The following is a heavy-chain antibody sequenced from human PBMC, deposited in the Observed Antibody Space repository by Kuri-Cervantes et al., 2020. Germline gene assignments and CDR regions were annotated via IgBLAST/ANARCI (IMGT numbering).Heavy chain of an antibody. CDR2: IYYSGST. CDR1: GGSVSSDSYY. Sequence: SETLSLTCTVSGGSVSSDSYYWSWIRQPPGKGLEWIGYIYYSGSTNYNPSLKSRVTISVDTSKNQFSLKLSSVTAADTAVYYCARVVVDAGLYFDYWGQGTLVTVSS. J-gene: IGHJ4*02. V-gene: IGHV4-61*01. CDR3: ARVVVDAGLYFDY. D-gene: IGHD2-15*01.